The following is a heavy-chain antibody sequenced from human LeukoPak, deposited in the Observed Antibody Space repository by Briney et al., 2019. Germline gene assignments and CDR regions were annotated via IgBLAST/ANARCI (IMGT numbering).Heavy chain of an antibody. D-gene: IGHD2-2*01. CDR3: ARDSCSSTSCHPWFDP. CDR2: ISAYNGNT. CDR1: GYTFTSYG. J-gene: IGHJ5*02. Sequence: GASVKVSCKASGYTFTSYGISWVRQAPGQGLEWMGWISAYNGNTNYAQKLQGRVTMTTDTSTSTAYMELRSLRPDDTAVYYCARDSCSSTSCHPWFDPWGQGTLVTVSS. V-gene: IGHV1-18*01.